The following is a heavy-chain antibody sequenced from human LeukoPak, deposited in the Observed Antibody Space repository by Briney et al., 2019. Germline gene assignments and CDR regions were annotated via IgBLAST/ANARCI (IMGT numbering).Heavy chain of an antibody. J-gene: IGHJ4*02. CDR2: ISGSGGTT. V-gene: IGHV3-23*01. CDR3: LYVGY. Sequence: GGSLRLSCAASGFTFGNYAMTWVRQAPGKGLEWVSGISGSGGTTYYADSVKGRFTISRDNPENTLYLQMNSLRAEDTAVYYCLYVGYWGQGTLVTVSS. D-gene: IGHD2-8*01. CDR1: GFTFGNYA.